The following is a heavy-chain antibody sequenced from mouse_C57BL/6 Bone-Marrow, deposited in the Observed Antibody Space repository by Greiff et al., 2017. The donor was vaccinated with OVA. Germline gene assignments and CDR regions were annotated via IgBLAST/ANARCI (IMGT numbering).Heavy chain of an antibody. CDR3: ARSAQATFAY. CDR1: GYSFTSYY. CDR2: IYPGSGNT. Sequence: QVQLQQSGPELVKPGASVKISCKASGYSFTSYYIHWVKQRPGQGLEWIGWIYPGSGNTKYNEKFKGKATLTADTSSSTAYMQLSSLTSEDSAVYYCARSAQATFAYWGQGTTLTVSS. V-gene: IGHV1-66*01. D-gene: IGHD3-2*02. J-gene: IGHJ2*01.